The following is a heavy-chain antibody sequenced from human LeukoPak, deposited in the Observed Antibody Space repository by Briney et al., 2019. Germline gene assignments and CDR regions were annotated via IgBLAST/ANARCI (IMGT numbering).Heavy chain of an antibody. V-gene: IGHV3-21*01. D-gene: IGHD3-22*01. J-gene: IGHJ4*02. CDR3: ARDGNYYDSSGYLDI. CDR2: ISSSSSYI. Sequence: GGSPRLSCAASGFTFSSYSMNWVRQAPGKGLEWVSSISSSSSYIYYADSVKGRFTISRDNAKNSLYLQMNSLRAEDTAVYYCARDGNYYDSSGYLDIWGQGTLVTVSS. CDR1: GFTFSSYS.